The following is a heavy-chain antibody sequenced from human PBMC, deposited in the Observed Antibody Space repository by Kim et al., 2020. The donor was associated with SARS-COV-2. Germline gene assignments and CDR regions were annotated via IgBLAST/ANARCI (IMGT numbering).Heavy chain of an antibody. CDR3: ARDGRSVDYYVDY. CDR1: GYTFTSYC. J-gene: IGHJ4*02. CDR2: IDFANTHT. Sequence: ASVKVSCKASGYTFTSYCLHWVRQAPGQSLEWMGWIDFANTHTHYSENFQGRVTISRDTSATTVYIELSSLRSEDTAVYYCARDGRSVDYYVDYWGQGTLVTVSS. V-gene: IGHV1-3*01.